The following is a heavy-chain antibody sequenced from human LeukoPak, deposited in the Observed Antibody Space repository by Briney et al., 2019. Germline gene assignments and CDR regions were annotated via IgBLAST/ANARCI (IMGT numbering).Heavy chain of an antibody. CDR2: IYYSGST. CDR1: GGSISSYY. CDR3: ARMVESGSCRKPLYYFDY. D-gene: IGHD1-26*01. J-gene: IGHJ4*02. V-gene: IGHV4-59*08. Sequence: SETLSLTCTVSGGSISSYYWSWIRQPPGKGLEWIGYIYYSGSTNYNPSLKSRVTISVDTSKNQFSLKLSSVTAADTAVYYCARMVESGSCRKPLYYFDYWGQGTLVTVSS.